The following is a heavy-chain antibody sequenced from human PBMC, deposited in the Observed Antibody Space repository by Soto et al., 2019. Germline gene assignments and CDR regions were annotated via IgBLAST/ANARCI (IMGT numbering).Heavy chain of an antibody. CDR2: IDYTGGTS. J-gene: IGHJ4*02. V-gene: IGHV3-23*01. CDR1: GLTLTILA. CDR3: AKAATTTSGWYYFDY. D-gene: IGHD6-19*01. Sequence: GGSLRFSGVASGLTLTILAMRWVRQALGHGLEWLSLIDYTGGTSYYTGSVKGRFIISRDNSKKILYLQMNSLRTEDTALYYCAKAATTTSGWYYFDYWGRGALVTVSS.